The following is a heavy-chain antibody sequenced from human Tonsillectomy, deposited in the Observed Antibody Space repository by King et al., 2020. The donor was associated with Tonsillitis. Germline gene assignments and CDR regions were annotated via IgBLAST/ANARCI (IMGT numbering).Heavy chain of an antibody. Sequence: VQLVESGGGLVQPGGSLRLSCAASGFTFSSYSINWVRQAPGKGLEWVSYISSSSSTIYYAESVKGRFTISREIAKNSLYLQMNSLRDEDTAVYYCILGYCRVGSCYGFYHNYGMDVWGQGNTVTVSS. CDR2: ISSSSSTI. CDR3: ILGYCRVGSCYGFYHNYGMDV. CDR1: GFTFSSYS. D-gene: IGHD2-15*01. J-gene: IGHJ6*02. V-gene: IGHV3-48*02.